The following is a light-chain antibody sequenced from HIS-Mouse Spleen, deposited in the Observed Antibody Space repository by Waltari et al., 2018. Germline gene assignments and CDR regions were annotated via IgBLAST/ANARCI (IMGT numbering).Light chain of an antibody. CDR2: EDS. V-gene: IGLV3-10*01. J-gene: IGLJ2*01. CDR3: YSTDSSGNHRV. CDR1: ALPKKN. Sequence: SYELTQPPSVSVSPGQTARITCSGDALPKKNSYLYQQKSGQAPVLVSYEDSKRPSGSPGRVAGSSSGTRATLTISGAEVEDEADYYCYSTDSSGNHRVFGGGTRLTVL.